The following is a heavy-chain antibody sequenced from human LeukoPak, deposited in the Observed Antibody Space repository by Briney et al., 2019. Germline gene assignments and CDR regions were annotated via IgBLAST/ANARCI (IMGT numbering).Heavy chain of an antibody. D-gene: IGHD6-19*01. CDR3: ARGVVAGNLDS. Sequence: ASVNVSCRASGYSFTSYYIHCVRQAPGQGLEWMGIINPSGGSTSYAQKFQGRVTMTRDTSTSTVYMELSGLRSEDTAVYYCARGVVAGNLDSWGQGTLVTVSS. CDR2: INPSGGST. J-gene: IGHJ4*02. CDR1: GYSFTSYY. V-gene: IGHV1-46*01.